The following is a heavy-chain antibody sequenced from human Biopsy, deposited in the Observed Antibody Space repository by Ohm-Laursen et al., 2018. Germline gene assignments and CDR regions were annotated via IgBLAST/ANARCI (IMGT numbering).Heavy chain of an antibody. CDR3: GNEVHGRDY. Sequence: SDTLSLTCAVFGKTFRDYQWSWIRQPPGKGLEWIGQINQAGTTNYNPSLKSRVSISAEAAKYEFSLRLTSVTAADTAVYLCGNEVHGRDYWGLGAQVTVSS. CDR2: INQAGTT. J-gene: IGHJ4*02. V-gene: IGHV4-34*08. D-gene: IGHD2-15*01. CDR1: GKTFRDYQ.